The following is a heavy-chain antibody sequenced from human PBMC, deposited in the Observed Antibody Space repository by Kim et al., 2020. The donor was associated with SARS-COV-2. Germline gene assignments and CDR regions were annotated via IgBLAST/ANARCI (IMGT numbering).Heavy chain of an antibody. D-gene: IGHD3-10*01. CDR2: XYYSGST. CDR3: GXXGEXXXS. V-gene: IGHV4-59*08. CDR1: GGSISSYY. J-gene: IGHJ5*01. Sequence: SETLSLTCTVSGGSISSYYWSWIRQPPGKGLEWIGYXYYSGSTNYNPSLKSRVTXSVDXXXNQXXXKLXXLTAXXTAXXXCGXXGEXXXSW.